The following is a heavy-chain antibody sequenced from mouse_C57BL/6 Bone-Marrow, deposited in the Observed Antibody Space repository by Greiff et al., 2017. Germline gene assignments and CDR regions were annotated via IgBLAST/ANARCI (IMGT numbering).Heavy chain of an antibody. CDR1: GFTFSDYG. J-gene: IGHJ3*01. V-gene: IGHV5-17*01. D-gene: IGHD4-1*01. CDR2: ISSGSSTI. CDR3: ARNLTGTSY. Sequence: EVKVVESGGGLVKPGGSLKLSCAASGFTFSDYGMHWVRQAPEKGLEWVAYISSGSSTIYYADTVKGRFTISRDNAKNTLFLQMTSLRSEDTAMYYCARNLTGTSYWGQGTLVTVSA.